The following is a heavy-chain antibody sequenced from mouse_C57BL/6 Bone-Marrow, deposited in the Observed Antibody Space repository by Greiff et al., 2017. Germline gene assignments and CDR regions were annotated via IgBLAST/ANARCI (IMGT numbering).Heavy chain of an antibody. CDR1: GFSLTSYA. Sequence: VHLVESGPGLVAPSQSLSITCTVSGFSLTSYAISWVRQPPGKGLEWLGVIWTGGGTNYNSALKSRLSISKDNSKSQVFLKMNSLQTDDTARYYCARYDYYGKGAMDYWGQGTSVTVSS. CDR2: IWTGGGT. D-gene: IGHD1-1*01. V-gene: IGHV2-9-1*01. CDR3: ARYDYYGKGAMDY. J-gene: IGHJ4*01.